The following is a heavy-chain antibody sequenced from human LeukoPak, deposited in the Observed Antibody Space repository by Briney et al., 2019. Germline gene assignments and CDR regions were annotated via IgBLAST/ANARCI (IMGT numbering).Heavy chain of an antibody. J-gene: IGHJ4*02. Sequence: SETLSLTCTVSGGSFSSSTYCWGWIRQPPGKELEWIGNIYYSENTYYNASLKGRATLSADTSRKQFSLKLTSVTAADTAVYYCARRRLGGYFDYWGQGILVTVSS. CDR1: GGSFSSSTYC. V-gene: IGHV4-39*01. CDR3: ARRRLGGYFDY. CDR2: IYYSENT. D-gene: IGHD3-10*01.